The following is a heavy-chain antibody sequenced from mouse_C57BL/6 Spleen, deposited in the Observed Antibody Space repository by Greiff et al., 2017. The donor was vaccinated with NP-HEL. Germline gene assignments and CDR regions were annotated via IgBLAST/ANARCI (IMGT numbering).Heavy chain of an antibody. CDR2: INPSNGGT. J-gene: IGHJ4*01. D-gene: IGHD2-1*01. Sequence: QVQLKQPGTELVKPGASVKLSCKASGYTFTSYWMHWVKQRPGQGLEWIGNINPSNGGTNYNEKFKSKATLTVDKSSSTAYMQLSSLTSEDSAVYYCADGNYVGYYAMDYWGQGTSVTVSS. CDR3: ADGNYVGYYAMDY. CDR1: GYTFTSYW. V-gene: IGHV1-53*01.